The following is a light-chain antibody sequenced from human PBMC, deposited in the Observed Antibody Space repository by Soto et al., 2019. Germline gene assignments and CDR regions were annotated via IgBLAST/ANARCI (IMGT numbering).Light chain of an antibody. CDR1: QSVSSTY. Sequence: EIVLTQSPGTLSLSPGERATLSRRASQSVSSTYLIWYQQKPGQAPRLLIYYASTRATGIPARFSGSGSGTEFTLTINSLQSEDFAVYFCQQFNTWPITFGQGTRLEI. J-gene: IGKJ5*01. V-gene: IGKV3-15*01. CDR2: YAS. CDR3: QQFNTWPIT.